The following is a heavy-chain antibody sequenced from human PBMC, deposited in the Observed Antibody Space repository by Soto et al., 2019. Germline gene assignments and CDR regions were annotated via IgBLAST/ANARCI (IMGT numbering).Heavy chain of an antibody. CDR2: IIPIFGTA. Sequence: QVQLVQSGAEVKKPGSSVKVSCKASGGTFSSYAITWVRQAPGQGLEWMGGIIPIFGTANYAQKFQARGTMTADESTRTAYRELSSLRSEDTAVYYCARDRGPSSGYYPYWFNPWGQGPLVTVSS. CDR1: GGTFSSYA. V-gene: IGHV1-69*12. J-gene: IGHJ5*02. D-gene: IGHD3-22*01. CDR3: ARDRGPSSGYYPYWFNP.